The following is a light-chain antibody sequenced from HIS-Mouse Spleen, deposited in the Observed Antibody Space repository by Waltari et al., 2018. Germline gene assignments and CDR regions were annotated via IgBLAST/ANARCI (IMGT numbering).Light chain of an antibody. CDR3: CSYAGSSTFGV. CDR1: SSDVGRYNL. Sequence: QSALTQPASVSGSPGQSITISCPGTSSDVGRYNLFSWYQQHPGKAPKLMIYEGSKRPSGVSNRFSGSKSGNTASLTISGLQAEDEADYYCCSYAGSSTFGVFGGGTKLTVL. J-gene: IGLJ3*02. CDR2: EGS. V-gene: IGLV2-23*03.